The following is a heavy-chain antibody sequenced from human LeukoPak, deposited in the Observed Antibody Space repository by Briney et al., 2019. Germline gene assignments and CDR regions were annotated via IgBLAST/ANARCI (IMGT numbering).Heavy chain of an antibody. Sequence: GSLRLSCAGSGFTFSSYGMHRGRQAPGKGLEGVGVISYDGSKKYYADPVKGRFTISRDNSKNTLYLQMNSLRAEDTAVYRCAKDDAHYCSGGSCYWGLDYWGQGTLVTVSS. J-gene: IGHJ4*02. CDR1: GFTFSSYG. CDR2: ISYDGSKK. D-gene: IGHD2-15*01. V-gene: IGHV3-30*18. CDR3: AKDDAHYCSGGSCYWGLDY.